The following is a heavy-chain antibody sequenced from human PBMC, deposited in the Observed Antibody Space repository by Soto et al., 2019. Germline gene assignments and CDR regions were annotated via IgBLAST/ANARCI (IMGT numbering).Heavy chain of an antibody. CDR3: ARESSNCSGGSCYFDY. V-gene: IGHV4-59*01. CDR1: GGSISSYY. CDR2: IYYSGST. D-gene: IGHD2-15*01. J-gene: IGHJ4*02. Sequence: PSETLSLTCTVSGGSISSYYWSWIRQPPGKGLEWIGYIYYSGSTNYNPSLKSRVTISVDTSKNQFSLKLSSVTAADTAVYYCARESSNCSGGSCYFDYWGQGTLVTVSS.